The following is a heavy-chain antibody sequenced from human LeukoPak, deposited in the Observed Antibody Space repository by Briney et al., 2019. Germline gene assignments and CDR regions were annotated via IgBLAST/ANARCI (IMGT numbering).Heavy chain of an antibody. CDR1: GGSISSYY. CDR3: ARAAYSGYDNYFDY. V-gene: IGHV4-4*07. J-gene: IGHJ4*02. D-gene: IGHD5-12*01. Sequence: PSETLSLTCTVSGGSISSYYWSWIRPPAGKGLEWIGRIYTSGSTNYNPSLKSRVTMSVDTSKNQFSLKLSSVTAADTAVYYCARAAYSGYDNYFDYWGQGTLVTVSS. CDR2: IYTSGST.